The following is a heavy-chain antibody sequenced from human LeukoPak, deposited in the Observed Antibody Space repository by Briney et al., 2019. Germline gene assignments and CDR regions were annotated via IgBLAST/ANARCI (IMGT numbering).Heavy chain of an antibody. CDR3: ARPDTDRGVRPFGY. Sequence: ASVTVSCKASGYTLTSYGISWVRQAPGQGLEGVGWINTDTGNPMYAQGFTGRFVFSLDTSLSTAYLLISSLKAEDTAMYYWARPDTDRGVRPFGYWGQGTLVTVSS. D-gene: IGHD3-10*01. J-gene: IGHJ4*02. V-gene: IGHV7-4-1*02. CDR2: INTDTGNP. CDR1: GYTLTSYG.